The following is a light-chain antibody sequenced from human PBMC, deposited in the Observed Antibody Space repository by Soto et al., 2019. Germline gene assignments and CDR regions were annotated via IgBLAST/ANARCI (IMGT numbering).Light chain of an antibody. J-gene: IGLJ2*01. CDR3: TSYTSRSTLGV. CDR2: DVS. Sequence: QSALTQPASVSGSPGQSITISCTGSNSDLGGYSYVSWYQQHPGKAPKLMIYDVSNRPTGVSYHFSGSKSGNTASLNISGLQAEDEADHYCTSYTSRSTLGVFGGGTKLTVL. V-gene: IGLV2-14*03. CDR1: NSDLGGYSY.